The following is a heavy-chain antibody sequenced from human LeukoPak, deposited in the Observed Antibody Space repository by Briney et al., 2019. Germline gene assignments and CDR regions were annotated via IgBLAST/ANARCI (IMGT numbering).Heavy chain of an antibody. CDR1: GFTFSSYA. CDR3: AKGSFQALADYYDSSGYYYFDY. CDR2: ISYDGSNK. J-gene: IGHJ4*02. D-gene: IGHD3-22*01. Sequence: GGSLRLSCAASGFTFSSYAMHWVRQAPGKGLEWVAVISYDGSNKYYADSVKGRFTISRDNSKNTLYLQMNSLRAEDTAVYYCAKGSFQALADYYDSSGYYYFDYWGQGTLVTVSS. V-gene: IGHV3-30*04.